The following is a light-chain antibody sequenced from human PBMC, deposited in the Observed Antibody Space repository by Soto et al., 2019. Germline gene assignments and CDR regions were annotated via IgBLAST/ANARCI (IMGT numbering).Light chain of an antibody. Sequence: EIVLTQSPATLSLSPGERATLSCRASQSVSGYLAWYQQKPGQAPRLLIDDASNRATGIPARFSGSGSGTDFTLTISSLEPEYFAVYYCQQRSNWLWTFGQGTKVEIK. V-gene: IGKV3-11*01. CDR2: DAS. CDR1: QSVSGY. CDR3: QQRSNWLWT. J-gene: IGKJ1*01.